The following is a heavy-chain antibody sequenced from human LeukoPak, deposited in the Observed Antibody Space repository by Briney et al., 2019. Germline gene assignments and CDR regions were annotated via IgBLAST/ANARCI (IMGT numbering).Heavy chain of an antibody. CDR3: CGSGWFAGPFGY. CDR1: GGSITKNGYY. V-gene: IGHV4-39*07. CDR2: MHYSGST. D-gene: IGHD6-19*01. J-gene: IGHJ4*02. Sequence: SETLFLTCSVSGGSITKNGYYWGWIRQSPETGLEWIGSMHYSGSTYYNPSLNSRVTISVDTSKNQFSLKLTSVTAADTAVYYCCGSGWFAGPFGYWGQGALVTVSS.